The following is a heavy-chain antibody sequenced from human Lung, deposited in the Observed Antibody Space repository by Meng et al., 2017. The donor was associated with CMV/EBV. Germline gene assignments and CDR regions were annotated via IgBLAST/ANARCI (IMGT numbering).Heavy chain of an antibody. V-gene: IGHV3-23*01. CDR2: IGATAGGT. CDR3: AKYSAVGERLYYFDY. J-gene: IGHJ4*02. D-gene: IGHD2-21*01. Sequence: GGSLRLXCAASGLTFSSYGMSWVRQAPGKGLEWVSSIGATAGGTYYADSVKGRFTISRDNAKNTLYLQMNSLRAEDTAVYYCAKYSAVGERLYYFDYWGQGKXVXVSS. CDR1: GLTFSSYG.